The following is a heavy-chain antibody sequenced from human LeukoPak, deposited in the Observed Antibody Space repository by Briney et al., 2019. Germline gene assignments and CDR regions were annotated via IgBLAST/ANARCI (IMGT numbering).Heavy chain of an antibody. V-gene: IGHV1-2*06. CDR2: IISNSGGT. CDR1: GYTFSDYN. D-gene: IGHD5-18*01. Sequence: ASVTVSCKASGYTFSDYNIHWVRQAPGQGLEWVGRIISNSGGTNYAQNFQDRVTMTRDTSISTAFMELRRLRSDDTAVYYCARGHNYGYEYWGQGTLVTVSS. J-gene: IGHJ4*02. CDR3: ARGHNYGYEY.